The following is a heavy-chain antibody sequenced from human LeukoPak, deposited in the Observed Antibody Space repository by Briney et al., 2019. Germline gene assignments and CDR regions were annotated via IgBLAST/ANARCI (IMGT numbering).Heavy chain of an antibody. V-gene: IGHV4-28*05. Sequence: SETLSLTCAVSGYSISSSNWWGWIRQPPGKGLEWIGCIYYSGSIYYNPSLKSRVTMSVDTSKNQYSLKLSSVTAVDTAVYYCARSPYYYDSSGYYSHAFDIWGQGTMVTVSS. CDR2: IYYSGSI. CDR3: ARSPYYYDSSGYYSHAFDI. D-gene: IGHD3-22*01. J-gene: IGHJ3*02. CDR1: GYSISSSNW.